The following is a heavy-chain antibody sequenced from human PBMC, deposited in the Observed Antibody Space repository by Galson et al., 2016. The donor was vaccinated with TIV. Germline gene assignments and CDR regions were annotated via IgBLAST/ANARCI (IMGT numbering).Heavy chain of an antibody. J-gene: IGHJ4*02. Sequence: SVKVSCKASGYIFTNYYIHWVRQAPGQGLEWMGWINADSGGTIYAQKFQGRVAMTRDTSINTAYLELSGMKSDDTAVYYCARVNWARAFDYWGQRALVTVSS. CDR2: INADSGGT. V-gene: IGHV1-2*02. D-gene: IGHD7-27*01. CDR3: ARVNWARAFDY. CDR1: GYIFTNYY.